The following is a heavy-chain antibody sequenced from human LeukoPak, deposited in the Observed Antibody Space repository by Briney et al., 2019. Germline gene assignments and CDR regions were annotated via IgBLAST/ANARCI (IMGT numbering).Heavy chain of an antibody. D-gene: IGHD4-17*01. V-gene: IGHV3-74*01. J-gene: IGHJ4*02. Sequence: GGSLRLSCAASGFTFSDYWMHWVRQAPGTGLVWVSDIKGDGSSTRYADSVKGRFTISRDNAKNSLYLQMNSLRAEDTAVYYCARGSYGDYYFDYWGQGTLVTISS. CDR1: GFTFSDYW. CDR2: IKGDGSST. CDR3: ARGSYGDYYFDY.